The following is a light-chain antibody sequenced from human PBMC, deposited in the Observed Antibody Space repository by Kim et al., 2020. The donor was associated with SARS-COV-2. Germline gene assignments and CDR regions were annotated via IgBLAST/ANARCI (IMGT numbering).Light chain of an antibody. CDR1: QSVSSN. V-gene: IGKV3-15*01. CDR3: QQYNNWPPLT. J-gene: IGKJ4*01. CDR2: GAS. Sequence: TPGERATPPCRASQSVSSNLAWYQQKPGQAPRLLIYGASTRATGIPARFSGSGSWTDFTLTISSLQSEDFAVYYCQQYNNWPPLTFGGGTKVDIK.